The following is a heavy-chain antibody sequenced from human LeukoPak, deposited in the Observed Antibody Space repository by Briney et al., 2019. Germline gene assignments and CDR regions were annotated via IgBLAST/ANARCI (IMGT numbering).Heavy chain of an antibody. J-gene: IGHJ4*02. CDR1: GFTVSSNY. D-gene: IGHD3-22*01. V-gene: IGHV3-53*01. CDR3: ASVKYYSDTSAYYYPLGS. Sequence: GGSLRLSCAASGFTVSSNYMSWVRQAPGKGLEWVSVIYSGGSTYYADSVKGRFTISRDNAKNSLYLQMNSLRAEDTAVYYCASVKYYSDTSAYYYPLGSWGQGTLVTVSS. CDR2: IYSGGST.